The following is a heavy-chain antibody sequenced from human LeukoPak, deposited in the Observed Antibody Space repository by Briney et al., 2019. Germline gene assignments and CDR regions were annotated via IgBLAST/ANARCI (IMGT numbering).Heavy chain of an antibody. V-gene: IGHV3-21*01. CDR3: ARDLPYCSSTSCYLHAFDI. J-gene: IGHJ3*02. CDR1: GFTFSSYS. CDR2: ISSSSSYI. D-gene: IGHD2-2*01. Sequence: GGSLRLSCAASGFTFSSYSTNWVRQAPGKGLEWVSSISSSSSYIYYADSVKGRFTISRDNAKNSLYLQMNSLRAEDTAVYYCARDLPYCSSTSCYLHAFDIWGQGTMVTVSS.